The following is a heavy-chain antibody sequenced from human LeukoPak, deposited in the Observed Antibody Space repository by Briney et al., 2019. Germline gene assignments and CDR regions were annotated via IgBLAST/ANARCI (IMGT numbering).Heavy chain of an antibody. J-gene: IGHJ5*02. Sequence: ASVKVSCKASGYTFTSYGISWVRQAPGQGLEWMGWISAYNGNTNYAQKLQGRVTMTTDTSTSTAYMELRSLRSDDTAVYYCARLYYYGSGSYFWFDPWGQGTLVTVSS. CDR1: GYTFTSYG. CDR2: ISAYNGNT. D-gene: IGHD3-10*01. CDR3: ARLYYYGSGSYFWFDP. V-gene: IGHV1-18*01.